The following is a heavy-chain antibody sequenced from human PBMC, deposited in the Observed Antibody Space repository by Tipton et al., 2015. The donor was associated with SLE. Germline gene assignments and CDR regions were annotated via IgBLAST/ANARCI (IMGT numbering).Heavy chain of an antibody. CDR3: ARSGGWTGSFYGMDV. Sequence: TLSLTCIVSGGSFRSHSWSWVRQPPGKGLEWIGYIDHRGSTSSNPSLESRVTVSVDTSKNEVSLRLTSVTAVDTAVYYCARSGGWTGSFYGMDVWGQGTTVTVSS. CDR1: GGSFRSHS. CDR2: IDHRGST. J-gene: IGHJ6*02. D-gene: IGHD3/OR15-3a*01. V-gene: IGHV4-59*11.